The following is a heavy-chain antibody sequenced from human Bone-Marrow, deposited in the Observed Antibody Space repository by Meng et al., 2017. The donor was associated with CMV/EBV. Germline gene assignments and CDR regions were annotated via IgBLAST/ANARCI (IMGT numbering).Heavy chain of an antibody. J-gene: IGHJ1*01. CDR3: ARGPLLQH. CDR2: ISYSGNA. V-gene: IGHV4-34*01. CDR1: GGSFSGYY. Sequence: SETLSLTCEVHGGSFSGYYWNWIRQPPGKGLEWIGEISYSGNANYGPSVKSRVTISVSRSRNQFSLKLNSVTVADTAVYYCARGPLLQHWGQGTPVTVSS.